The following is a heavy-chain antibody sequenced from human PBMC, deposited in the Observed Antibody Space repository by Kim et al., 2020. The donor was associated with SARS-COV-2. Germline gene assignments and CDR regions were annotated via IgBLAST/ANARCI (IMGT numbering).Heavy chain of an antibody. CDR1: GIIFTDYD. V-gene: IGHV3-11*04. D-gene: IGHD3-10*01. Sequence: GGSLRLSCAVSGIIFTDYDMTWIRQAPGKGLEWVAYISRGVTTTINYGDSVKGRFSISRDNAKNSVHLQMNDLRAEDTAVYYCARPNGVEGGYWLELWGQGTVVTV. CDR3: ARPNGVEGGYWLEL. CDR2: ISRGVTTTI. J-gene: IGHJ5*02.